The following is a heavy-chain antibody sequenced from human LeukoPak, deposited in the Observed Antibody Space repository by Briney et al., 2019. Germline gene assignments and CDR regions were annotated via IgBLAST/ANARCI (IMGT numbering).Heavy chain of an antibody. CDR2: ISGNGGST. D-gene: IGHD6-19*01. J-gene: IGHJ1*01. CDR1: GFSFSSYA. CDR3: AKHGYSSGWPQVPSQH. V-gene: IGHV3-23*01. Sequence: GGSLRLSCAASGFSFSSYAMSWVRQTPGKGLEWVSVISGNGGSTSYADSVKGRFIISRDDSKDTLYLQMNGLRAGDTATYYCAKHGYSSGWPQVPSQHWGQGTLVTVSS.